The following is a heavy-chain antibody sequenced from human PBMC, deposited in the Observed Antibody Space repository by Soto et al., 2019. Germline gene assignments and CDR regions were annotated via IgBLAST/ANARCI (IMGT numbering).Heavy chain of an antibody. CDR2: IYWDDDK. CDR3: AQSRHDFWSGYTPYFDY. Sequence: QITLKESGPTLVKPTQTLTLTCTFSGFSLSTSGVGVGWIRQPPGKALEWLALIYWDDDKRYSPSLKSRLTITKDTTKNQLVLTMTNMDSVDTATYFCAQSRHDFWSGYTPYFDYCGQGTLVTVSS. CDR1: GFSLSTSGVG. V-gene: IGHV2-5*02. D-gene: IGHD3-3*01. J-gene: IGHJ4*02.